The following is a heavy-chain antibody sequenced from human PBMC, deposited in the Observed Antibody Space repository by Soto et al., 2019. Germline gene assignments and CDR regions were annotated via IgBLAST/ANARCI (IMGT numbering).Heavy chain of an antibody. J-gene: IGHJ4*02. CDR2: INHSGST. CDR1: GGSFSGYY. CDR3: ARGRNYCTNGVCVYYFDY. V-gene: IGHV4-34*01. Sequence: QVQLQQWGAGLLKPSETLSLTCAVYGGSFSGYYWSWIRQPPGKGLEWIGEINHSGSTNYNPSLKSRVTISVDTPKNQFSLKLSSVTAADTAVYYCARGRNYCTNGVCVYYFDYWGQGTLVTVSS. D-gene: IGHD2-8*01.